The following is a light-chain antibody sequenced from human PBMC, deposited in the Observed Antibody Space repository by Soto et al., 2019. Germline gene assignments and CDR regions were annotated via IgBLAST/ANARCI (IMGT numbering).Light chain of an antibody. CDR3: QQRNNWPPYT. J-gene: IGKJ2*01. CDR2: DAS. CDR1: QSVSSY. Sequence: EIVLTQSPATLSLSPGERATLSCRASQSVSSYLAWYQQKPGQAPRLLIYDASNRATGIPASFSGSGSGTVVTLPIISLEPEDFVVSYCQQRNNWPPYTFGQGTKLEIK. V-gene: IGKV3-11*01.